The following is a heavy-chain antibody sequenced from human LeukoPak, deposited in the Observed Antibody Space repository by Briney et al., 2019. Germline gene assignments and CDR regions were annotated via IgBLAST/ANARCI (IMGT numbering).Heavy chain of an antibody. CDR3: AKEAGLFDV. CDR1: GFTFSSYG. V-gene: IGHV3-30*02. CDR2: IRPDASKE. J-gene: IGHJ3*01. Sequence: GGSLRLSCAASGFTFSSYGMHWVRQAPGKGLEWVAFIRPDASKEYHADSVKGRFIISRDNSKKILYLQMNSLRVEDTAMYYCAKEAGLFDVWGQGAMVIVSS.